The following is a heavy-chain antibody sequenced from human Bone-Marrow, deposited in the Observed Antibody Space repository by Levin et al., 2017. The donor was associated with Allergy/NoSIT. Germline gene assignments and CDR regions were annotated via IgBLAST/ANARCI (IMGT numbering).Heavy chain of an antibody. CDR1: GFTFSSYW. D-gene: IGHD2-15*01. J-gene: IGHJ4*02. CDR2: IKLDGSDK. V-gene: IGHV3-7*01. Sequence: GGSLRLSCAASGFTFSSYWMGWVRQAPGKGLEWVANIKLDGSDKYYVDSVKGRFTISRDNAKNSLYLQMNSLRAEDTAVYYCTRDGGYYFDYWGQGTLVTVSS. CDR3: TRDGGYYFDY.